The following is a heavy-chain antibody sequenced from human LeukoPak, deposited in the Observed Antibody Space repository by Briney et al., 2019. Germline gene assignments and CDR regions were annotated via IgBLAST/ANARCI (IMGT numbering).Heavy chain of an antibody. Sequence: ASVTVSCKASGYTFTDYYILWVRRAPGQGLEWMGWINLNSGGTNHAQRFPGRVTMTRDTSISTAYLELSGLRSDDTAVYYCARGHAYSSSYDYWGQGTLVTVSS. CDR3: ARGHAYSSSYDY. J-gene: IGHJ4*02. D-gene: IGHD6-6*01. CDR2: INLNSGGT. V-gene: IGHV1-2*02. CDR1: GYTFTDYY.